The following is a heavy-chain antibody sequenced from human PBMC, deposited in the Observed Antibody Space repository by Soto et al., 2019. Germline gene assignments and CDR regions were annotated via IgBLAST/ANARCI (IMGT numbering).Heavy chain of an antibody. CDR2: MTASGLTT. J-gene: IGHJ5*02. V-gene: IGHV3-23*04. Sequence: EVQLVESGGGLVQPGGSLRLSCAASGSTFSTTAMTWVRQAPGKGLKWVSAMTASGLTTYHADSVKGRFTISRVESNNTLCLHMDMLGVEATAMYYCAEAVITVWSPRSWGQGTMVIVSS. CDR1: GSTFSTTA. D-gene: IGHD3-22*01. CDR3: AEAVITVWSPRS.